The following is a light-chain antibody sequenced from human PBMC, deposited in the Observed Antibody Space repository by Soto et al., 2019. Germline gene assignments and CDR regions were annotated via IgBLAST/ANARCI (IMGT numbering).Light chain of an antibody. CDR3: QQYGSSPLT. V-gene: IGKV3-20*01. J-gene: IGKJ4*01. CDR1: QSVSSSY. Sequence: EIVLTQSPGTLSLSPGERATLSCRASQSVSSSYLAWYQQKPGQAPRLLIYGASSRATGIPDRFSGSGSGTDFHLNISRLEPEDFAVYYCQQYGSSPLTFGGGTKVEIK. CDR2: GAS.